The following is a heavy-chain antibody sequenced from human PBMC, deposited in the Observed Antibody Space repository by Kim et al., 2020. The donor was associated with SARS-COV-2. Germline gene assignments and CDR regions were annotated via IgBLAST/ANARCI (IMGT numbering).Heavy chain of an antibody. Sequence: DSSIIGYADSVQGRFTISRDNAKNTLYLQMSSLRAEDTAVYYCARGWDMDVWGQGTMVTVSS. V-gene: IGHV3-74*01. CDR2: DSSII. CDR3: ARGWDMDV. D-gene: IGHD6-19*01. J-gene: IGHJ6*02.